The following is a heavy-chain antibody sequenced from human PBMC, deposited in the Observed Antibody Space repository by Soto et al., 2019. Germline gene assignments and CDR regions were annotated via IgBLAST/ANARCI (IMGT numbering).Heavy chain of an antibody. D-gene: IGHD3-10*01. Sequence: PGESLKISCKGSGYSFTSYWISWLRQMPGKGLEWMGRIDPSDSYTNYSPSFQGHVTISADKSISTAYLQWSSLKASDTAMYYCATQGSFYGSGSYDYYYGMDVWGQGTTVT. CDR3: ATQGSFYGSGSYDYYYGMDV. J-gene: IGHJ6*02. CDR1: GYSFTSYW. V-gene: IGHV5-10-1*01. CDR2: IDPSDSYT.